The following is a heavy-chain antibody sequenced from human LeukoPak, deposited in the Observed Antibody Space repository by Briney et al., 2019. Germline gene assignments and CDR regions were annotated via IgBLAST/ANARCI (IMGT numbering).Heavy chain of an antibody. Sequence: GGSLRLSCAASGFTFSSSDMHWVRQAPGKGLEWVAFIRYDGNNKYYADSVKGRLTITRDNSKNTLYLRMNSLRAADTAVYSCARGADGVSSNSRGWFDPWGQGTLVTVSS. CDR3: ARGADGVSSNSRGWFDP. D-gene: IGHD2-15*01. V-gene: IGHV3-30*02. CDR1: GFTFSSSD. J-gene: IGHJ5*02. CDR2: IRYDGNNK.